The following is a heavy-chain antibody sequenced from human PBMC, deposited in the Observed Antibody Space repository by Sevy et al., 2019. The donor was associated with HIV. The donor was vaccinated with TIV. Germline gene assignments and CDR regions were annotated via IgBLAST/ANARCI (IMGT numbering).Heavy chain of an antibody. Sequence: GGSLRLSCAASGFTFSDHYMDWVRQAPGKGLEWVGCTRNKANSYTTEYAASVKGRFTISRDDSKNSLYLQMNSLKTEDTAVYYCARGHYDFWSGYLDYWGQGTLVTVSS. D-gene: IGHD3-3*01. CDR3: ARGHYDFWSGYLDY. J-gene: IGHJ4*02. V-gene: IGHV3-72*01. CDR2: TRNKANSYTT. CDR1: GFTFSDHY.